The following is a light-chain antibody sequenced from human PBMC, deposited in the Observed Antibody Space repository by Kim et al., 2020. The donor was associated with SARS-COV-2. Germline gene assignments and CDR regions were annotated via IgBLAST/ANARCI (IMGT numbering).Light chain of an antibody. CDR1: NSNIGSNY. CDR3: AAWDGSLSGWV. J-gene: IGLJ3*02. Sequence: GQRVTISGSGSNSNIGSNYVYWYQQLPGTAPKPLIYTNNQRPSGVPDRFSGSKSGTSASLAISGLRSEDEADYYCAAWDGSLSGWVFGGGTQLTVL. CDR2: TNN. V-gene: IGLV1-47*01.